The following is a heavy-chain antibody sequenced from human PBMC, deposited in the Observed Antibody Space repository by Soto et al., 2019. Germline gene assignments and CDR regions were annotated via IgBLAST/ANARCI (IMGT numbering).Heavy chain of an antibody. D-gene: IGHD2-15*01. CDR2: IQSGGRT. CDR3: ARDDVHGSGCRFYGVPMDV. CDR1: GFTVSSNY. Sequence: EVQLVESGGGLVQPGGSLRLSCAASGFTVSSNYMTWVRQAPGKGLEWVSLIQSGGRTYYAGSVKGRFTISRDNSKNTLFCPMNSLRVERTAVYYCARDDVHGSGCRFYGVPMDVWGKGAPVTVSS. V-gene: IGHV3-66*01. J-gene: IGHJ6*03.